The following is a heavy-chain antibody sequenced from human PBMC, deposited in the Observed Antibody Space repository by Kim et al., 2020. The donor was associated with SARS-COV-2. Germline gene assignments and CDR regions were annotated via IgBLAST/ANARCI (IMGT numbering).Heavy chain of an antibody. J-gene: IGHJ4*02. V-gene: IGHV3-53*01. CDR3: AKEIGGGSHYFDS. D-gene: IGHD3-3*01. Sequence: YYKDSVKGRLTVSRDNSKNTLYLQMDSLRAEDTAVYYCAKEIGGGSHYFDSWGQGTLVTVSS.